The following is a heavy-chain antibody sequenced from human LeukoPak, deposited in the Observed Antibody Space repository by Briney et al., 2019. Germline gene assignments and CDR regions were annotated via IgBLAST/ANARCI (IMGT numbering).Heavy chain of an antibody. Sequence: SETLSLTCAVYGGSFSGYYWSWIRQPPGKGLERIGEINHSGSTNYNPSLKSRVTISVDTSKNQFSLKLSSVTAADTAVYYCASCYRPSVLFHDYYYYYMDVWGKGTTVTVSS. J-gene: IGHJ6*03. CDR2: INHSGST. CDR1: GGSFSGYY. CDR3: ASCYRPSVLFHDYYYYYMDV. D-gene: IGHD2-21*01. V-gene: IGHV4-34*01.